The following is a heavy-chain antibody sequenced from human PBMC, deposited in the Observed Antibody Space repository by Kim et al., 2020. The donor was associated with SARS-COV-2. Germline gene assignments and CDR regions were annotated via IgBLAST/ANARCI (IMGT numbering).Heavy chain of an antibody. CDR3: AKDPHYDFWSGYYFDY. V-gene: IGHV3-23*01. CDR1: GFTFSNYA. CDR2: LSGSGGST. Sequence: GGSLRLSCAASGFTFSNYAMSWVRQAPGKRLEWVSALSGSGGSTSYADSVKGRFTISRDNSKNTLYLQMNSLRADDTAVYSCAKDPHYDFWSGYYFDYWGQGTLVTVSS. D-gene: IGHD3-3*01. J-gene: IGHJ4*02.